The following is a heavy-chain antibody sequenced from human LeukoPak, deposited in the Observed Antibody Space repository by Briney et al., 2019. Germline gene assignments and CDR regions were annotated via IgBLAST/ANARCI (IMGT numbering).Heavy chain of an antibody. Sequence: SETLSLTCTVSGGSISSSSYYWGWIRQPPGKGLEWIGEINHSGSTNYNPSLKSRVTISVDTSKNQFSLKLSSVTAADTAVYYCARAISGSFRTSYYFDYWGQGTLVTVSS. CDR1: GGSISSSSYY. CDR3: ARAISGSFRTSYYFDY. V-gene: IGHV4-39*07. D-gene: IGHD6-13*01. CDR2: INHSGST. J-gene: IGHJ4*02.